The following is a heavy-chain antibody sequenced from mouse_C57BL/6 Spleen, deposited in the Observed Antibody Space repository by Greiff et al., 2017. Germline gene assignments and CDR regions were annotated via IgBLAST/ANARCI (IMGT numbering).Heavy chain of an antibody. J-gene: IGHJ4*01. Sequence: VQVVESGAELVKPGASVKMSCKASGYTFTTYPIEWMKQNHGKSLEWIGNFHPYNDDTKYNEKFKGKATLTVEKSSSTVYLERSRLTSDDSAVYYCARGGSSGYAMDYWGQGTSVTVSS. D-gene: IGHD3-2*02. CDR1: GYTFTTYP. CDR2: FHPYNDDT. V-gene: IGHV1-47*01. CDR3: ARGGSSGYAMDY.